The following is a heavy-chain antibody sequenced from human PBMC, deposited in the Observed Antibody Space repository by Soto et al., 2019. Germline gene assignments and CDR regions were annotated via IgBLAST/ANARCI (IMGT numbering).Heavy chain of an antibody. Sequence: PGGSLRLSCAASGFTLSSYMMNWVRQAPGQGLEWVSAISGSGGSTYYADSVKGRFTISRDNSKNTLYLQMNSLRAEDTAVYYCAKDRRGYSSGLSDYWGQGTLVTVSS. V-gene: IGHV3-23*01. J-gene: IGHJ4*02. D-gene: IGHD6-19*01. CDR1: GFTLSSYM. CDR3: AKDRRGYSSGLSDY. CDR2: ISGSGGST.